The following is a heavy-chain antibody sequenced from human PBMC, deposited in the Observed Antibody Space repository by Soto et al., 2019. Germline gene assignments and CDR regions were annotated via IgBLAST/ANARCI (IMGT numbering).Heavy chain of an antibody. V-gene: IGHV3-23*01. J-gene: IGHJ2*01. D-gene: IGHD3-22*01. CDR3: AKTSYDSLFWYFDL. CDR2: ISGSGGST. CDR1: GINLSNYV. Sequence: EVQLLESGGRLVQPGGSLRLSCTSSGINLSNYVVNWVRQAPGKGLEWVSSISGSGGSTYYADSVKGRFTLSRDNSKNTVSLQMNSQRAEDTAIYFCAKTSYDSLFWYFDLWGRGTLVTVSS.